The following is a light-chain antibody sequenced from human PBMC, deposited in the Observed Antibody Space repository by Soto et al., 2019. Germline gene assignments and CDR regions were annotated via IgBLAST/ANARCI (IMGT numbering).Light chain of an antibody. V-gene: IGKV1-39*01. CDR1: QSISRY. CDR3: QQSYGTPIT. CDR2: VAS. J-gene: IGKJ5*01. Sequence: DIQMTHSASSLSASVGDIVTITCRASQSISRYLNWYQQKPGKAPNLLIYVASSLQSEVPSRFSGSGSGTDFTLTITSLQPEDFATYYCQQSYGTPITFGQGTRLEIK.